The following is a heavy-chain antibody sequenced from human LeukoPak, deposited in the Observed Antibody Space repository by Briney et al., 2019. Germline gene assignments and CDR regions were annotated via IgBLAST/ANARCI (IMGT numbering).Heavy chain of an antibody. CDR1: GYTFTGYY. CDR2: INPNSGGT. V-gene: IGHV1-2*02. J-gene: IGHJ4*02. CDR3: ARGARILVGATPGYFEY. Sequence: ASVKVSCKASGYTFTGYYMHWVRQAPGQGLEWMGWINPNSGGTNYAQKFQGRVTMTRGTSINTAYMELSRLRSGDTAVYYCARGARILVGATPGYFEYWGQGTLVTVSS. D-gene: IGHD1-26*01.